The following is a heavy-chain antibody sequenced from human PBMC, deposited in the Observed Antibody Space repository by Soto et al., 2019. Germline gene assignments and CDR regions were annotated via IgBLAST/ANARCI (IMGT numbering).Heavy chain of an antibody. V-gene: IGHV1-69*13. J-gene: IGHJ6*02. CDR3: ARDRVLRFLEWLPHHRYYYGMDV. D-gene: IGHD3-3*01. CDR2: IIPIYGTA. Sequence: SVNVSCKASGGTFSSYAIGRVRQAPGQGLGWMGGIIPIYGTANYAQKFQSRVTITADESTSTAYMDLSSLRSEDTAVYYCARDRVLRFLEWLPHHRYYYGMDVWGQGTTVTVSS. CDR1: GGTFSSYA.